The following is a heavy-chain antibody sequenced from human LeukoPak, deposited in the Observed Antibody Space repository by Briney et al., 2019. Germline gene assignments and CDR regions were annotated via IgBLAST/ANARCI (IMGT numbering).Heavy chain of an antibody. CDR2: INHSGST. V-gene: IGHV4-34*01. CDR3: ARGRGRYGSGSYYRSGWFDP. CDR1: GGSFSDYC. D-gene: IGHD3-10*01. Sequence: SETLSLTCAVYGGSFSDYCWTWICQPPGKGLEWIGEINHSGSTDYNPSLKGRVTISVDTSKNQFSLKLSSVTAADTAVFYCARGRGRYGSGSYYRSGWFDPWGQGTLVTVSS. J-gene: IGHJ5*02.